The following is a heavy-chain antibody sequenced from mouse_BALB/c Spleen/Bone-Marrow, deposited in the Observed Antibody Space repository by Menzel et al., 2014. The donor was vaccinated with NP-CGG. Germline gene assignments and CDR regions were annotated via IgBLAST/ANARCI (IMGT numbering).Heavy chain of an antibody. CDR1: GYTFTSYF. D-gene: IGHD2-10*02. CDR2: INPYNDGI. CDR3: ARLDQRYEGY. V-gene: IGHV1-14*01. J-gene: IGHJ2*01. Sequence: LVESGPELVKPGASVKMSCKASGYTFTSYFMHWVKQKPGQGLEWIGYINPYNDGIKYNEKFKGKATLTSDKSSSTAYMELSSLTSEDSAVYYCARLDQRYEGYWGQGTTLTVSS.